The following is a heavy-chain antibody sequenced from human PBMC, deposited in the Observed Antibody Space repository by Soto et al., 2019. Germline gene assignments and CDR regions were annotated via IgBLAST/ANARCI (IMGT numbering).Heavy chain of an antibody. V-gene: IGHV3-23*01. CDR2: INSGGGGT. CDR1: GFTFCTYA. D-gene: IGHD2-15*01. CDR3: AKRGTYYFDY. Sequence: GGSLRLSCAASGFTFCTYAMSWVRQAPGKGLEWVSSINSGGGGTFYSDSVKGRFTISRDNSKNTLYLQINSLRAEDTAVYYCAKRGTYYFDYWGQGALVTVSS. J-gene: IGHJ4*02.